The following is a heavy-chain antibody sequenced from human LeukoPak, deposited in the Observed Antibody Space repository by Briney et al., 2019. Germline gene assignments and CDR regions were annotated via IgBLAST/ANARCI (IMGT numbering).Heavy chain of an antibody. J-gene: IGHJ4*02. CDR2: INPRGST. CDR3: ARRRLGYYFDY. V-gene: IGHV4-34*01. D-gene: IGHD6-13*01. CDR1: GGSFSGYY. Sequence: PSETLSLTCGVSGGSFSGYYWSWIRQPPGKGLEWIGEINPRGSTNYNPSLKSRVTLSADTSKNRFSLTLNSVTAADTAVYYCARRRLGYYFDYWGQGTLVTVSS.